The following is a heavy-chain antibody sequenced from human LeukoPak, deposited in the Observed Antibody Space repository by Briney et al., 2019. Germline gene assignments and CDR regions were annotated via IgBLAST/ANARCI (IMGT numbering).Heavy chain of an antibody. CDR3: TRGTAVYGGNSPYYFDY. Sequence: PSETLSLTCTVSGGSISSYYWSWIRQPPGKGLDWIGYIYYSGSTNYNPSLKSRVSISVDTSKNQFSLKLTSVTTADTAVYYCTRGTAVYGGNSPYYFDYWGQGTLVTVSS. J-gene: IGHJ4*02. D-gene: IGHD4-23*01. CDR1: GGSISSYY. CDR2: IYYSGST. V-gene: IGHV4-59*01.